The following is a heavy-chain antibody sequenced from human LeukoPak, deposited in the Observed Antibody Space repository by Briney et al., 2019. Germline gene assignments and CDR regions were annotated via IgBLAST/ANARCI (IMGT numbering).Heavy chain of an antibody. D-gene: IGHD1-26*01. V-gene: IGHV1-18*01. CDR3: ARGHQSKVGATDFDY. J-gene: IGHJ4*02. CDR2: ISAYNGNT. CDR1: GYTFTSYG. Sequence: ASVKVSCKASGYTFTSYGISWVRQAPGQGLEWMGWISAYNGNTNYAQKLQGRVTMTTDTSTSTAYMELRSLRSDDTAVYYCARGHQSKVGATDFDYWGQGTLVTVSS.